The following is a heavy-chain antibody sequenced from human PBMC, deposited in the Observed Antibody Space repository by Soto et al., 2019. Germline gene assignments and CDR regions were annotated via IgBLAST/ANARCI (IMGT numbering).Heavy chain of an antibody. D-gene: IGHD5-18*01. V-gene: IGHV4-59*01. J-gene: IGHJ2*01. CDR2: IYYSGNT. CDR3: ARDHPSGYTYGYRYYDL. CDR1: GGSISSYY. Sequence: SETLSLTCTVSGGSISSYYWSWIRQPPGKGLEWIGYIYYSGNTNYNPPLRSRVTISVDTSKNQFSLRLSSVIAADTAVYYCARDHPSGYTYGYRYYDLWGRGTLVTVSS.